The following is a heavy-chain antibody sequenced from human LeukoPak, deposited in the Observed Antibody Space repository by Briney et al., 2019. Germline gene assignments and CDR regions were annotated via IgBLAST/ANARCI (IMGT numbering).Heavy chain of an antibody. J-gene: IGHJ4*02. Sequence: GGSLRLSCAASGFTFSSYAMHWVRQAPGKGVEWVAGISYDGSKKYYADSVKGRFTISRDNSKNTLYLQMNSLRAEGTDVYYCARDWPGYCSGGSCYSGYFDYWGQGTLVTVSS. D-gene: IGHD2-15*01. CDR1: GFTFSSYA. CDR2: ISYDGSKK. CDR3: ARDWPGYCSGGSCYSGYFDY. V-gene: IGHV3-30*04.